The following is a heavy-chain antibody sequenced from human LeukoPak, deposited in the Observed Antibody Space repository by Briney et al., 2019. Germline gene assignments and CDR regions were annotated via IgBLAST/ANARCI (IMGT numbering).Heavy chain of an antibody. CDR2: IYYSGST. V-gene: IGHV4-39*01. J-gene: IGHJ6*02. Sequence: SETLSLTCTVSGGSISSSSYYWGWIRQPPGKGLEWIWSIYYSGSTHYNPSLKSRVTISVDTSKNQFSLKLSSVTAADTAVYYCARVSGPLNVWGQGTTVTVSS. CDR3: ARVSGPLNV. CDR1: GGSISSSSYY.